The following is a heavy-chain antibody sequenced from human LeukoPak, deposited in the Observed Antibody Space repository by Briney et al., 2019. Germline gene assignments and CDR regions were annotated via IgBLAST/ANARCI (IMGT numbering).Heavy chain of an antibody. D-gene: IGHD1-1*01. CDR3: ARIATTDYYYGMDV. CDR1: GFTYSSHG. V-gene: IGHV3-33*01. CDR2: IWYDGSNK. Sequence: PAWSVTQSRPASGFTYSSHGMHWVRQAPGQGLEKMAVIWYDGSNKYYADSVKGRFTISRDNSKNTLYLQMNSLRAEDTAVYYCARIATTDYYYGMDVWGQGSTVTVSS. J-gene: IGHJ6*02.